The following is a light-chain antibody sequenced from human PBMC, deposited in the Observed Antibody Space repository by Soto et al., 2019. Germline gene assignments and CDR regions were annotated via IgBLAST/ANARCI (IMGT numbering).Light chain of an antibody. CDR3: QQGNTWPWT. CDR2: AAS. CDR1: QSVGSS. J-gene: IGKJ1*01. V-gene: IGKV3-11*01. Sequence: IVLTPSPGTLSLSPGERATLSFRASQSVGSSLAWYQQKLGQAPRLLIYAASDRATGIPGRFSGSGSGTDFTLIISSLEPEDFAFYYCQQGNTWPWTFGQGTKVDIK.